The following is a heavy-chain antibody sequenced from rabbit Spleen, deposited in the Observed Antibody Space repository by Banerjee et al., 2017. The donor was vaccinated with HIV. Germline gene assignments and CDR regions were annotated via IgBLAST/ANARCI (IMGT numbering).Heavy chain of an antibody. V-gene: IGHV1S45*01. J-gene: IGHJ6*01. CDR3: ERDNVGDVGYGYGDL. CDR2: IYTGNGKT. CDR1: GFSFSSSYD. Sequence: QEQLEESGGGLVQPEGSLTLTCTASGFSFSSSYDMCWVRQAPGKGLEWIGCIYTGNGKTYYASWAKGRFTISKSSSTTVTLQMTSLTAADTATYFCERDNVGDVGYGYGDLWGPGTLVTVS. D-gene: IGHD6-1*01.